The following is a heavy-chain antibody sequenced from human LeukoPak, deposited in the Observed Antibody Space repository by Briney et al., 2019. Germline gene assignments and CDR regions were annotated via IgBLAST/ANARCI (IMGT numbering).Heavy chain of an antibody. CDR2: ISAYNGNT. CDR3: ARGSYCSSTSCPQVLLDY. V-gene: IGHV1-18*04. CDR1: GYTFTVYY. J-gene: IGHJ4*02. Sequence: ASVKVSCKASGYTFTVYYMHWVRQAPGQGLEWMGWISAYNGNTNYAQKLQGRVTMTTDTSMSTAYMELRSLRSDDTAVYYCARGSYCSSTSCPQVLLDYWGQGTLVTVSS. D-gene: IGHD2-2*01.